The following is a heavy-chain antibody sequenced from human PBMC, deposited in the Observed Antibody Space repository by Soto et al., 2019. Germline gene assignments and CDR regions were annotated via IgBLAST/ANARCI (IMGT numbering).Heavy chain of an antibody. Sequence: QVQLVQSGAEVKKPGASVKVSCKASGYTFTSYYMHWVRQAPGQGLEWMGIINPSGGSTSYAQKLQGRVTIARDTSTSTVYMELSSLRSEETAVYYCARDRGSVRGLFDYWGQGTLVSVSS. CDR1: GYTFTSYY. CDR2: INPSGGST. V-gene: IGHV1-46*03. CDR3: ARDRGSVRGLFDY. D-gene: IGHD4-17*01. J-gene: IGHJ4*02.